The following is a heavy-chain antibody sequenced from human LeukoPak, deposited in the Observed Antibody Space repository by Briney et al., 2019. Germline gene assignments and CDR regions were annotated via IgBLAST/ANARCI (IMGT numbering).Heavy chain of an antibody. CDR1: GGSFSGYY. CDR3: ARVGIAARPGPWGLSYYYYYYMDV. CDR2: INHSGST. V-gene: IGHV4-34*01. D-gene: IGHD6-6*01. J-gene: IGHJ6*03. Sequence: SETLSLTCAVYGGSFSGYYWSWIRQPPGEGLDWIGEINHSGSTNYNPSLKSRVTISVDTSKNQFSLKLSSVTAADTAVYYCARVGIAARPGPWGLSYYYYYYMDVWGKGTTVTVSS.